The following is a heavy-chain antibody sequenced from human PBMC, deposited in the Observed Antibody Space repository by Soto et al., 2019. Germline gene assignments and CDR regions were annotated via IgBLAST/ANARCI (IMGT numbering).Heavy chain of an antibody. Sequence: SETLSLTCTVSGDSISAYYWSWIRQPPGKGLEWIGYIYYSGSTYYNPSLKSRVTISVDTSKNQFSLKLSSVTAADTAVYYCARDQRQTRRVHYYYGMDVWGQGTTVTVSS. J-gene: IGHJ6*02. CDR3: ARDQRQTRRVHYYYGMDV. CDR2: IYYSGST. V-gene: IGHV4-30-4*01. CDR1: GDSISAYY. D-gene: IGHD3-10*01.